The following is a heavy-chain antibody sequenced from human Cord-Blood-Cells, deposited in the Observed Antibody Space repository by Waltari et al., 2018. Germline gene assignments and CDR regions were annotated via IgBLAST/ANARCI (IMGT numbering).Heavy chain of an antibody. Sequence: QVQLQQWGAGLLKPSETLSLTCAVYGGSFSGYYWSWIRQPPGKGLEWIGEINHSGSTNHNPALKSRVTLSVDTSKNQFSLKLSSVTAADTAVYYCARGTGYCSSTSCYYYYYGMDVWGQGTTVTVSS. J-gene: IGHJ6*02. CDR1: GGSFSGYY. CDR3: ARGTGYCSSTSCYYYYYGMDV. CDR2: INHSGST. V-gene: IGHV4-34*01. D-gene: IGHD2-2*01.